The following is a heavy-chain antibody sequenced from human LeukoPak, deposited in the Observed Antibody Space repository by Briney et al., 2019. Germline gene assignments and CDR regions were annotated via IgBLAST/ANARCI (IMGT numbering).Heavy chain of an antibody. Sequence: GGSLRLSCAASGFTFSSYNMNWVRQAPGKGLEWVSSITSSSTYIYYADSVKGRFTISRDNAKNSLYLQMNSLRAEDTAVYYCARRSRDGYNYLDYWGQGTLVTVSS. CDR3: ARRSRDGYNYLDY. V-gene: IGHV3-21*01. D-gene: IGHD5-24*01. J-gene: IGHJ4*02. CDR2: ITSSSTYI. CDR1: GFTFSSYN.